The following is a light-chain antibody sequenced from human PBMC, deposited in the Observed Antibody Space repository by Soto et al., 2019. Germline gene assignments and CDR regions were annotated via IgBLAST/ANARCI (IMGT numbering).Light chain of an antibody. CDR1: QSISSY. J-gene: IGKJ2*01. V-gene: IGKV1-39*01. CDR2: AAS. Sequence: DIQMTQSPSSLSASVGDRVTITCRASQSISSYLNWYQQKPGKAPKLLFYAASRLQSGVPSRCSGGGSARDFTLTISSLPPDDFATYYCQQCYSPPYTFGQGTKLEIK. CDR3: QQCYSPPYT.